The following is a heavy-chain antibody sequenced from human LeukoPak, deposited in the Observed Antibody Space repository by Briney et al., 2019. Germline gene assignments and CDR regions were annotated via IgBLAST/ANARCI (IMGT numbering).Heavy chain of an antibody. Sequence: GGSLRLSCAASGFTFSSYAMHWVRQAPGKGLEWVAVISYDGSNKYYADSVKGRFTISRDNSKNALYLQMNSLRAEDTAVYYCVWDRRVYDYWGQGTLVTVSS. CDR3: VWDRRVYDY. D-gene: IGHD5/OR15-5a*01. J-gene: IGHJ4*02. CDR2: ISYDGSNK. V-gene: IGHV3-30*01. CDR1: GFTFSSYA.